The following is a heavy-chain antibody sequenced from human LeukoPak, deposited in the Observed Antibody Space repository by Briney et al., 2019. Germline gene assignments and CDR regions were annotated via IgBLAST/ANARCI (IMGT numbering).Heavy chain of an antibody. CDR3: ARIKGYSGYDRRNRAFDI. D-gene: IGHD5-12*01. J-gene: IGHJ3*02. CDR1: GGSFSGYY. V-gene: IGHV4-34*01. CDR2: INHSGST. Sequence: PSETLSLTCAVYGGSFSGYYWSWIRQPPGKGLEWIGEINHSGSTNYNPSLKSRVTISVDTSKNQFSLKLSSVTAADTAVYYCARIKGYSGYDRRNRAFDIWGQGTMVTVSS.